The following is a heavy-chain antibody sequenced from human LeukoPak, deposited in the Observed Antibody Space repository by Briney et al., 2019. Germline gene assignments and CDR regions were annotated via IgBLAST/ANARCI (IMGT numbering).Heavy chain of an antibody. D-gene: IGHD3-16*01. CDR2: ISHDGSDK. CDR3: VQRGGLDY. J-gene: IGHJ4*02. V-gene: IGHV3-30*03. Sequence: GGSLRLSCVASGFTFGKYWMSWVRQAPGKGLEWVAIISHDGSDKYYADSVKGRFTISRDNSKNTLHLQMNSLRAEDTAVYYCVQRGGLDYWGQGTLVTVSS. CDR1: GFTFGKYW.